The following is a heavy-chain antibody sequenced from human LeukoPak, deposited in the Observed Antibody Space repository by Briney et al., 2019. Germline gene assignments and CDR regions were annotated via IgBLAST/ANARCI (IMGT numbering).Heavy chain of an antibody. J-gene: IGHJ4*02. CDR2: INPNSGGT. CDR3: ARVSPWVYYDSSGYDY. D-gene: IGHD3-22*01. V-gene: IGHV1-2*02. CDR1: GYTFTGYY. Sequence: ASVKVSCKASGYTFTGYYMHWVRQAPGQGLEWKGWINPNSGGTNYAQKFQGRVTMTRDTSISTAYMELSRLRSDDTAVYYCARVSPWVYYDSSGYDYWGQGTLVTVSS.